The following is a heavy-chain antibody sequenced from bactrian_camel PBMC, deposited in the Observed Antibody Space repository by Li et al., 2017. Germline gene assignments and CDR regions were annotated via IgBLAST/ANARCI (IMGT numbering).Heavy chain of an antibody. CDR3: AAECYGVGPNFRY. D-gene: IGHD7*01. Sequence: HVQLVESGGGSVQAGGSLKLSCTASGPVFSNCAMGWYRQSVGKERELVSTIHPHGATTYADSVKGRFTISQDNAKNTLYLQMNSLKTEDTGVYYCAAECYGVGPNFRYWGQGTQVTVS. CDR2: IHPHGAT. J-gene: IGHJ4*01. CDR1: GPVFSNCA. V-gene: IGHV3S53*01.